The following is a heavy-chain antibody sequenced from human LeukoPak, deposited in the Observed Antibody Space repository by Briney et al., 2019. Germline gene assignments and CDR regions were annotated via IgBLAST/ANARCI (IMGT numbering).Heavy chain of an antibody. CDR2: ISGSGGST. J-gene: IGHJ6*02. Sequence: GGSLRLSCAASGFTFSSYWMNWARQAPGKGLEWVSAISGSGGSTYYADSVKGRFTISRDNSKNTLYLQMNSLRAEDTAVYYCAKVTPQDYYYGMDVWGQGTTVTVSS. CDR1: GFTFSSYW. CDR3: AKVTPQDYYYGMDV. V-gene: IGHV3-23*01.